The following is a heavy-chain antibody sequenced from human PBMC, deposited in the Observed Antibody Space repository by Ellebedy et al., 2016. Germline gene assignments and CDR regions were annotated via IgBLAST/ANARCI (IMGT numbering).Heavy chain of an antibody. CDR2: IKQDESEK. Sequence: GGSLRLSXAASGFTFSRYWMAWVRQVPGKGLEWVADIKQDESEKYYADSVKGRFTISRDNSKNTLYLQMNSLRAEDTAVYYCAKGFPGGYCSSTSCYWVYWGQGTLVTVSS. J-gene: IGHJ4*02. V-gene: IGHV3-7*04. D-gene: IGHD2-2*03. CDR3: AKGFPGGYCSSTSCYWVY. CDR1: GFTFSRYW.